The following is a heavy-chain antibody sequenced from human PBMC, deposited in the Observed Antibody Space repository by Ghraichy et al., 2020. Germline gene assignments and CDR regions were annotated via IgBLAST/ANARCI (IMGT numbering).Heavy chain of an antibody. J-gene: IGHJ3*02. CDR2: ISAYNGNT. V-gene: IGHV1-18*01. Sequence: ASVKVSCKASGYTFTSYGISWVRQAPGQGLEWMGWISAYNGNTNYAQKLQGRVTMTTDTSTSTAYMELRSLRSDDTAVYYCARDTMDYYDSSGYYFDAFDIWGQGKMVTVSS. CDR3: ARDTMDYYDSSGYYFDAFDI. D-gene: IGHD3-22*01. CDR1: GYTFTSYG.